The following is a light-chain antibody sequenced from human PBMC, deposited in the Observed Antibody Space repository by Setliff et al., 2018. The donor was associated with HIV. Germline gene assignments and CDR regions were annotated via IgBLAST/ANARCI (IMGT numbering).Light chain of an antibody. CDR1: RSDVGDYDL. CDR2: EVT. CDR3: YSYAGSFTYV. V-gene: IGLV2-23*02. J-gene: IGLJ1*01. Sequence: QSVLTQPASVSGSPGQSITISCTGTRSDVGDYDLVSWYQHHPGKAPKLIIFEVTKRPSGVSTRFSGSKSGNTASLTISGLQADDEADYYCYSYAGSFTYVFGTGTKVTV.